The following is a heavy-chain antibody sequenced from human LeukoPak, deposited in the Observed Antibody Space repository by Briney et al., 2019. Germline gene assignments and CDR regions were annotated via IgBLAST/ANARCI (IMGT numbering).Heavy chain of an antibody. CDR2: LSHDGSDT. V-gene: IGHV3-30-3*01. CDR3: ARDQSAGYSSSGSSSWGRLGN. CDR1: GFTFSSFA. D-gene: IGHD6-13*01. Sequence: GRSLRLSCAASGFTFSSFAFHWVRQAPGKGLEWVAVLSHDGSDTFYADSVKGRFTISRDNSKNTLYLQMSSLRAEDTAVYFCARDQSAGYSSSGSSSWGRLGNWGQGTLVTVSS. J-gene: IGHJ4*02.